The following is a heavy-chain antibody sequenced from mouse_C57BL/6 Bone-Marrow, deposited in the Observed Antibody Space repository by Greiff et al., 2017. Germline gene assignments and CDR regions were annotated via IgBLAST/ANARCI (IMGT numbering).Heavy chain of an antibody. J-gene: IGHJ3*01. CDR3: ARRDSSGLAWFAY. Sequence: QVQLQPSGAELVKPGASVTMSCKASGYTFTTYPIEWMKQNHGKSLEWIGNFHPYNDDTKYNEKFKGKATLTVEKSSSTVYLELSRLTSDDSAVYYCARRDSSGLAWFAYWGQGTLVTVSA. CDR1: GYTFTTYP. CDR2: FHPYNDDT. V-gene: IGHV1-47*01. D-gene: IGHD3-2*02.